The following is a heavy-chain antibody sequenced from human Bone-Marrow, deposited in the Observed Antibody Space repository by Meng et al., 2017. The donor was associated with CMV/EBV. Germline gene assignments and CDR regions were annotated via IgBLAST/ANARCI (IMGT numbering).Heavy chain of an antibody. CDR2: IHSGGSST. V-gene: IGHV3-23*03. Sequence: GESLKISCAASGFIFSHYYMTWIRQAPGKGLEWVTVIHSGGSSTYYEDSVKGRFTISRDNSKNTLYLQMNSLKAEDTAVYYGAKDMWYCSSTSCPSPPLYYYGMDVWGQGTTVTVSS. D-gene: IGHD2-2*01. CDR1: GFIFSHYY. CDR3: AKDMWYCSSTSCPSPPLYYYGMDV. J-gene: IGHJ6*02.